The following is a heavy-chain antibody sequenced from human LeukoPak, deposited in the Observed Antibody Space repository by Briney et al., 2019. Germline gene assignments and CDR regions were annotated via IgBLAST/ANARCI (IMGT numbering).Heavy chain of an antibody. Sequence: GGSLRLPCVVSGFSFSNAWMTWVRQAPGKGLEWVGRIKSKTNGGTPDYAAPVKGRFTISRDDSKSTLYLQMNSLETEDTATYYCATEGGSGWYGHFDHWGQGTLVTVSS. CDR1: GFSFSNAW. CDR2: IKSKTNGGTP. V-gene: IGHV3-15*01. J-gene: IGHJ4*02. D-gene: IGHD6-19*01. CDR3: ATEGGSGWYGHFDH.